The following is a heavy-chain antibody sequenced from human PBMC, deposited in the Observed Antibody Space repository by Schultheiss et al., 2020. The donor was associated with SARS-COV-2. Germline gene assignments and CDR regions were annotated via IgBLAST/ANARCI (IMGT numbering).Heavy chain of an antibody. CDR2: ISYDGSNK. V-gene: IGHV3-30*14. CDR3: VKDPRDSSWYFQH. Sequence: GGSLRLSCAASGFTFSSYAMSWVRQAPGKGLEWVAVISYDGSNKYYADSVKGRFTISRDNAKNSLYLQMSSLRAEDTAVYYCVKDPRDSSWYFQHWGQGTLVTVSS. D-gene: IGHD3-22*01. CDR1: GFTFSSYA. J-gene: IGHJ1*01.